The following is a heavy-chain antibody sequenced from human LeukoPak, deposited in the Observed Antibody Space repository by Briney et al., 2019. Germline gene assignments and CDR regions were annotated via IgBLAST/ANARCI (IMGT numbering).Heavy chain of an antibody. D-gene: IGHD1-26*01. J-gene: IGHJ4*02. CDR2: ISGSGTSI. Sequence: PGGSLRLSCAASGFTFSSYEMNWVRQAPGKGLEWVSYISGSGTSIHYADSVKGRFTISRDNAKNSVYLQMNSLRAEDTAVYYCASLWEPQTAANWGQGTLVTVSS. CDR3: ASLWEPQTAAN. V-gene: IGHV3-48*03. CDR1: GFTFSSYE.